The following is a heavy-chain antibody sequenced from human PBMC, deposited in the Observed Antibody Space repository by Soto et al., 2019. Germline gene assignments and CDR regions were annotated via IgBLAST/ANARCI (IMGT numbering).Heavy chain of an antibody. CDR2: IYYSGST. D-gene: IGHD4-17*01. J-gene: IGHJ4*02. CDR1: GGSISSGDYF. Sequence: QVQLQESGPGLVKPSQTLSLTCTVSGGSISSGDYFWSWIRQPPGKGLEWIGYIYYSGSTYYNPSLKSRVTIAVDTSKNQLSLKLRSVTAADTAVYYCARTGGRYDSGVYVELDWGQGTLVTVSS. V-gene: IGHV4-30-4*01. CDR3: ARTGGRYDSGVYVELD.